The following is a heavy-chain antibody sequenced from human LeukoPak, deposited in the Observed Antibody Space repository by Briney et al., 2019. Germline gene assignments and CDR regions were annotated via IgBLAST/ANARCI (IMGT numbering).Heavy chain of an antibody. CDR2: IGASGGST. CDR1: GFTFRSHD. V-gene: IGHV3-23*01. CDR3: VREGPRGLAFDI. J-gene: IGHJ3*02. Sequence: GGSLRLSCAASGFTFRSHDMSWVRQAPGKGLEWVSGIGASGGSTFYADSVKGRFTISRDNSKNTLYLQMNGLRVEDTAVYYCVREGPRGLAFDIWGQGTMVTVSS.